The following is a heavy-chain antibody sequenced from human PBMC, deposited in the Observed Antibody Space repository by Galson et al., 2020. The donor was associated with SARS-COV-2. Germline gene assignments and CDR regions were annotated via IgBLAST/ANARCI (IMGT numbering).Heavy chain of an antibody. J-gene: IGHJ3*02. CDR2: IYHSGRT. V-gene: IGHV4-30-4*01. CDR1: GGSIRSGEYS. Sequence: ETSETLSLTCTVSGGSIRSGEYSWSWIRQPPGKGLEWIAYIYHSGRTYYNPSLTSGGTISVDTSKNQFSLKLTSVTAADTAVYYCAGVGAGGRWLLYSFDIWGEGGMVSVAS. CDR3: AGVGAGGRWLLYSFDI. D-gene: IGHD6-19*01.